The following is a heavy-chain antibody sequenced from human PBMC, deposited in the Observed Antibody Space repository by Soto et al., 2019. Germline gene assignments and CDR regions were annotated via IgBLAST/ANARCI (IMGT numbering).Heavy chain of an antibody. CDR3: ARVVSRSLSGWFFDY. CDR1: GYTFTSYY. Sequence: GASVKVSRKASGYTFTSYYMHWVRQAPGQGLEWMGIINPSGGSTSYAQKFQGRVTMTRDTSTSTVYMELSSLRSEDTAVYYCARVVSRSLSGWFFDYWGQGTLVTVSS. V-gene: IGHV1-46*01. CDR2: INPSGGST. D-gene: IGHD6-19*01. J-gene: IGHJ4*02.